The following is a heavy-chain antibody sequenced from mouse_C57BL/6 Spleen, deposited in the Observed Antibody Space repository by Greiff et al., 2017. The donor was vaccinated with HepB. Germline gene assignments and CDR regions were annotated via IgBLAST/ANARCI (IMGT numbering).Heavy chain of an antibody. J-gene: IGHJ4*01. CDR2: IWSGGST. CDR1: GFSLTSYG. Sequence: VQLQQSGPGLVQPSQSLSITCTVSGFSLTSYGIHWVRQPPGKGLEWLGVIWSGGSTDYNAAFISRLSISKDNSKSQVFFKMNSLQADDTAIYYCACSNYGNYYAMDYWGQGTSVTVSS. V-gene: IGHV2-4*01. D-gene: IGHD2-5*01. CDR3: ACSNYGNYYAMDY.